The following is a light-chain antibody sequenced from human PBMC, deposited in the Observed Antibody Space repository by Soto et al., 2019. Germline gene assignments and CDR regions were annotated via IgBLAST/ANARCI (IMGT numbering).Light chain of an antibody. Sequence: IQMTQSPSTLPASVGDTVTLTCRSSQMIARWLAWYQQKPGTAPRLIIYDATSLQSGVPSRFSASASGTDFTLTISSLHPDDFATYYCLQYNTFPHTFGQGTKLEI. CDR1: QMIARW. CDR3: LQYNTFPHT. J-gene: IGKJ2*01. CDR2: DAT. V-gene: IGKV1-5*01.